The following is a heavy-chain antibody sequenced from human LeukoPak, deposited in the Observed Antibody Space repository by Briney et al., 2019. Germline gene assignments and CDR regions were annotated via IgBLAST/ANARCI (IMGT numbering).Heavy chain of an antibody. V-gene: IGHV4-61*01. CDR1: GGSISSSSYY. Sequence: SETLSLTCTVSGGSISSSSYYWSWIRQPPGKGLEWIGYIYYSGSTNYKPSLKSRVTISVETSKNQFSLKLRSVTAADTAVYYCARVTGYTIEDYFDYWGQGTLVTVSS. J-gene: IGHJ4*02. CDR3: ARVTGYTIEDYFDY. D-gene: IGHD3-9*01. CDR2: IYYSGST.